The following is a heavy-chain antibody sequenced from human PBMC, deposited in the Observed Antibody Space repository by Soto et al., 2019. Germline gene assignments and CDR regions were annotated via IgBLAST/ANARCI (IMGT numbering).Heavy chain of an antibody. CDR2: IKSDGSST. J-gene: IGHJ4*02. D-gene: IGHD6-6*01. CDR3: ARDAAGARPDY. Sequence: PGGSLRLSCVASGFTFSNYWMHWVRQAPGKGLVWVSRIKSDGSSTNYADPVKGRFTISRDNAKNTLYLQMNSLRAEDTAVYYCARDAAGARPDYWGQGTLVTVS. CDR1: GFTFSNYW. V-gene: IGHV3-74*01.